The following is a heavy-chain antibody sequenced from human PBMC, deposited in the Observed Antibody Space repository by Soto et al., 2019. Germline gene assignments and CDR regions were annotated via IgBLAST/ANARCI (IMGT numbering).Heavy chain of an antibody. CDR2: IRAYTGYT. J-gene: IGHJ4*02. Sequence: GASVKVSCKASGYTFTSYGVSWVRQAPGQGLEWMGWIRAYTGYTNYAQKFQGRVTITTDTSTSTAYMEPRSLISDDTAVYYCARASDGYRSGWYVGYFDYWGQGTLVTVSS. D-gene: IGHD6-19*01. CDR1: GYTFTSYG. CDR3: ARASDGYRSGWYVGYFDY. V-gene: IGHV1-18*04.